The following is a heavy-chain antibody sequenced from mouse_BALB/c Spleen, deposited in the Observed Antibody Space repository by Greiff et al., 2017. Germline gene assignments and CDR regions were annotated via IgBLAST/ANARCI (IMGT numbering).Heavy chain of an antibody. D-gene: IGHD4-1*01. CDR2: ISYSGST. V-gene: IGHV3-2*02. J-gene: IGHJ2*01. CDR3: ARNWDEDY. CDR1: GYSITSDYA. Sequence: VQLKESGPGLVKPSQSLSLTCTVTGYSITSDYAWNWIRQFPGNKLEWMGYISYSGSTSYNPSLKSRISITRDTSKNQFFLQLNSVTTEDTATYYCARNWDEDYWGQGTTLTVSS.